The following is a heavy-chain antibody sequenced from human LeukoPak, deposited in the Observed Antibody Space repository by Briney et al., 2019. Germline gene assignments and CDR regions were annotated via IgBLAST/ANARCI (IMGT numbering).Heavy chain of an antibody. J-gene: IGHJ6*03. Sequence: GGSLRLSCAASGFTFSSYWMSWVRQAPGKGLEWVANIKQDGSEKYYVDSVKGRFTISRDNAKNSMYLQMNSLRAEATAVYYCARDYYDGSGRLGYMDVWGKGTTVTVSS. V-gene: IGHV3-7*01. D-gene: IGHD3-10*01. CDR2: IKQDGSEK. CDR3: ARDYYDGSGRLGYMDV. CDR1: GFTFSSYW.